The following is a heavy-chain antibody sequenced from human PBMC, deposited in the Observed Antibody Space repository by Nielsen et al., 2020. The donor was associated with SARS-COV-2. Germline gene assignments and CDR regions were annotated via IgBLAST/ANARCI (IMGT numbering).Heavy chain of an antibody. CDR2: TYYRSKWYN. V-gene: IGHV6-1*01. Sequence: WLRQSPSRGLEWLGRTYYRSKWYNDYAVSVKSRITINPDTSKNQFSLQLNSVTPEDTAVYYCARDRYDYDILTGYYGPYYYYGMDVWGQGTTVTVSS. D-gene: IGHD3-9*01. J-gene: IGHJ6*02. CDR3: ARDRYDYDILTGYYGPYYYYGMDV.